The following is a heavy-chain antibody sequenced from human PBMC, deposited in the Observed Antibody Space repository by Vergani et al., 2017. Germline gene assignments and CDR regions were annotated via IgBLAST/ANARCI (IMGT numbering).Heavy chain of an antibody. CDR1: EFTFSHYS. CDR2: ISRNNDDV. J-gene: IGHJ4*02. D-gene: IGHD6-6*01. V-gene: IGHV3-21*01. Sequence: EVQMVESGGGLVKPGGSLRLSCVASEFTFSHYSMNWFRQAAGKGLEWFSSISRNNDDVYYADSVKGRFTIAIDNASDSLLLDLRTLRAEDTAVYYCLRDLWDYSSSSGRPGDWTQGTLVTVSS. CDR3: LRDLWDYSSSSGRPGD.